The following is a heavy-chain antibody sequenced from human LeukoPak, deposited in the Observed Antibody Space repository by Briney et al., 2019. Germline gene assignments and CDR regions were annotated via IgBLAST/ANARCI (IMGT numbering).Heavy chain of an antibody. CDR1: GFTFSSYA. Sequence: GGSLRLSCAASGFTFSSYAMSWVRQASGKGLEWVSAISGSGGSTYYADSVKGRFTISRDNSKNTLYLQMNSLRAEDTAVYYCAKTYYYDSLLDYWGQGTLVTVSS. J-gene: IGHJ4*02. V-gene: IGHV3-23*01. D-gene: IGHD3-22*01. CDR3: AKTYYYDSLLDY. CDR2: ISGSGGST.